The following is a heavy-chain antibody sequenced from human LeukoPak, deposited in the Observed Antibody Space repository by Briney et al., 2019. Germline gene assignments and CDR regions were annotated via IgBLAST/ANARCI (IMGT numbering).Heavy chain of an antibody. Sequence: SETLSLTCTVSGGSIISSDYHWGWVRQPPGKGLEWIGTISYSGNTDYNPSLRSRVTISVDTSNNQFSLRLGSVTATDTAVYHCARHCCSGPAKRVFDIWGQGTMVTVSS. D-gene: IGHD2-15*01. J-gene: IGHJ3*02. CDR3: ARHCCSGPAKRVFDI. CDR1: GGSIISSDYH. V-gene: IGHV4-39*01. CDR2: ISYSGNT.